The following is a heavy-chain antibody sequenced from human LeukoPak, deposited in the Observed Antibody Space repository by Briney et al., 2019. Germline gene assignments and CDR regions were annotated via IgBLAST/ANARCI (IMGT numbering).Heavy chain of an antibody. Sequence: ASVKVSCKASGYTFTSYGISWVRQAPGQGLEWMGWISAYNGNTNYAQKFQGRVTITADKSTSTAYMELSSLRSEDTAVYYCARGLHYDSPPRFDPWGQGTLVTVSS. CDR1: GYTFTSYG. V-gene: IGHV1-18*01. J-gene: IGHJ5*02. D-gene: IGHD3-22*01. CDR3: ARGLHYDSPPRFDP. CDR2: ISAYNGNT.